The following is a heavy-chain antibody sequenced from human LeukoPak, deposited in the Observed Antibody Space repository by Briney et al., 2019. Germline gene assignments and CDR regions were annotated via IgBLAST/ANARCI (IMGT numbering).Heavy chain of an antibody. Sequence: PSETLSLTCTVSGGSISSGGYYWSWIRQHPGKGLEWIGYIYYSGSTYYNPSLKSRVTISVDTSKNQFSLKLSSVTAADTAVYYCARTYGDYGEGWFDPWGQGTLVTVSS. CDR3: ARTYGDYGEGWFDP. CDR2: IYYSGST. CDR1: GGSISSGGYY. D-gene: IGHD4-17*01. J-gene: IGHJ5*02. V-gene: IGHV4-31*03.